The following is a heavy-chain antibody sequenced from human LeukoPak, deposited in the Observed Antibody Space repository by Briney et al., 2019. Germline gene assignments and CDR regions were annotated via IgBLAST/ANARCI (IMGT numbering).Heavy chain of an antibody. CDR2: INHSGST. CDR1: GGSFSGYY. CDR3: ARSIYYDSSLGY. J-gene: IGHJ4*02. V-gene: IGHV4-34*01. D-gene: IGHD3-22*01. Sequence: SETLSLTCAVYGGSFSGYYWSWIRQPPGKGLEWIGEINHSGSTNYSPSLKSRVTISVDTSKNQFSLKLSSVTAADTAVYYCARSIYYDSSLGYWGQGTLVTVSS.